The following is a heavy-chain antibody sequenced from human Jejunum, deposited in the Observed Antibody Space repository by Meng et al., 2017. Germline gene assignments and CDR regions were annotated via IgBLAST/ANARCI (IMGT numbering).Heavy chain of an antibody. D-gene: IGHD1/OR15-1a*01. J-gene: IGHJ4*02. CDR3: ARETGRTGEYCDH. CDR2: INPNSGQT. CDR1: GYTFPPYN. Sequence: QVQLVQSGAEVKKPGASGKVSCKASGYTFPPYNIHWLRQAPGQGLEWMGRINPNSGQTKFAQKFQGRVTMTRDTSITTAYMELSRLTSDDMAVYFCARETGRTGEYCDHWGQGTLVTVSS. V-gene: IGHV1-2*06.